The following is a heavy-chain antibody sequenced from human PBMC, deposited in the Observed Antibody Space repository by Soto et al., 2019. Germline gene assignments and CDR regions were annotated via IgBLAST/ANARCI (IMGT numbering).Heavy chain of an antibody. V-gene: IGHV4-59*08. D-gene: IGHD5-12*01. CDR1: GGSISSYY. CDR3: ARHYTRGIVATIGALFDY. J-gene: IGHJ4*02. CDR2: IYYSGST. Sequence: SETLSLTCTVSGGSISSYYWSWIRQPPGKGLEWIGYIYYSGSTNYNPSLKSRVTISVDTSKNQFSLKLSSVTAADTAVYYCARHYTRGIVATIGALFDYWGQGTLVTVSS.